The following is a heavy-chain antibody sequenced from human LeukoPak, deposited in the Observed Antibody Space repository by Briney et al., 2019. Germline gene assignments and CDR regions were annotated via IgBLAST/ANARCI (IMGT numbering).Heavy chain of an antibody. CDR3: ARLTYDDYNNNYYFDY. D-gene: IGHD4-11*01. CDR2: IYYSGST. V-gene: IGHV4-59*08. Sequence: PSETLSLTCTVSGGSISGDYWSWIRQPPGKGLEWIGYIYYSGSTNYNPSLKSRVTMSVDMSKNQFSLKLSSVTAADTAVYYCARLTYDDYNNNYYFDYWGQGTLVAVCS. J-gene: IGHJ4*02. CDR1: GGSISGDY.